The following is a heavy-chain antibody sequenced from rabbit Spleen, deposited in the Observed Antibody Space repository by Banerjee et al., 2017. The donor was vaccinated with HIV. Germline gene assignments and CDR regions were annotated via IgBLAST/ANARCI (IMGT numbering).Heavy chain of an antibody. J-gene: IGHJ4*01. Sequence: QQLVESGGGLVKPGASLTLTCKASGFDFSRGYDMCWVRQAPGKGLEWIGCIYTGNVKTYYASWAKGRFTISKTSSTTVTLQMTSLTAADRATYFCARDSAGREDFNLWGPGTLVTVS. D-gene: IGHD4-2*01. CDR1: GFDFSRGYD. CDR2: IYTGNVKT. V-gene: IGHV1S40*01. CDR3: ARDSAGREDFNL.